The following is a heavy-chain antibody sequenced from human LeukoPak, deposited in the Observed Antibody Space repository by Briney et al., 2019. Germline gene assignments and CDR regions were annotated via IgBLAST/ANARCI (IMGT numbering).Heavy chain of an antibody. CDR1: GFTFSSYA. D-gene: IGHD1-14*01. V-gene: IGHV3-23*01. CDR3: ASGRMDWFDP. Sequence: PGGSLRLSCAASGFTFSSYAMSWVRQAPGKGLEWVSVISGSGGNTYYADSVKGRFTISRDNSKNTLYLQLNSLRAEDTAVYYCASGRMDWFDPWGQGTLVTVSS. CDR2: ISGSGGNT. J-gene: IGHJ5*02.